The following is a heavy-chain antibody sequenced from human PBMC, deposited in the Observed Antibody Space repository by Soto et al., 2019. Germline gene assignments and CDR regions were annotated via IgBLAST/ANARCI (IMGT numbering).Heavy chain of an antibody. J-gene: IGHJ6*03. Sequence: PSETLSLTCTVSGDSVTSYYWTWIRQPPGKGLEWIGYFYYSGFTNYNPSLKSRVIISADTSKNQFSLKLSSVTAADTAVYFCGRENMVGGFTGYYRAVGGKGTPVT. CDR2: FYYSGFT. V-gene: IGHV4-59*02. CDR1: GDSVTSYY. CDR3: GRENMVGGFTGYYRAV. D-gene: IGHD3-10*01.